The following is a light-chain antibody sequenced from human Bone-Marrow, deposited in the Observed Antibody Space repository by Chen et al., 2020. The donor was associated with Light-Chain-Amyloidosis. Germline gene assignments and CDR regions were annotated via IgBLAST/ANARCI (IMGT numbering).Light chain of an antibody. CDR3: QQYNSWPRT. V-gene: IGKV3-15*01. Sequence: VLMTQSPAALSVSPGESATLSCRTSHSVRSNLAWYQQKPGQAPRLLIYGASTRATDTPARFSGSGSGTDFTLTISSLQSEDFAVYYCQQYNSWPRTFGLGSKVEI. CDR1: HSVRSN. CDR2: GAS. J-gene: IGKJ1*01.